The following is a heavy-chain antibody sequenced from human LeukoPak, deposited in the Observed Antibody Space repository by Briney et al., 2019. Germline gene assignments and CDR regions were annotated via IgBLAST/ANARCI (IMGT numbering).Heavy chain of an antibody. Sequence: SETLSLTCTVSGGSISSSSYYWGWIRQPPGKGLEWIGSIYYSGSTYYNPSLKSRVTISVDTSKNQFSLKLSSVTAADTAVYYCARSNGPAPYYDFWSGSMGAFDIWGQGTTVTVSS. CDR3: ARSNGPAPYYDFWSGSMGAFDI. CDR1: GGSISSSSYY. CDR2: IYYSGST. D-gene: IGHD3-3*01. V-gene: IGHV4-39*01. J-gene: IGHJ3*02.